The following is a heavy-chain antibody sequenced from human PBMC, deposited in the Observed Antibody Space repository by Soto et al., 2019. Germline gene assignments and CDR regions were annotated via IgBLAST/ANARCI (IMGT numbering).Heavy chain of an antibody. V-gene: IGHV1-18*04. CDR3: ARDYFVVVPAAPNPDAFDI. Sequence: ASVKVSCKASGYTFTSYGISWVRQAPGQGLEWMGWISAYNGNTNYAQKLQGRVTMTTDTSTSTAYMELRSLRSDDTAVYYCARDYFVVVPAAPNPDAFDIWGQGTMVTVS. J-gene: IGHJ3*02. D-gene: IGHD2-2*01. CDR2: ISAYNGNT. CDR1: GYTFTSYG.